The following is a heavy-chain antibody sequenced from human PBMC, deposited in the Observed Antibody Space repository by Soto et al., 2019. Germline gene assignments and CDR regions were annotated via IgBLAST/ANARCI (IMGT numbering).Heavy chain of an antibody. CDR1: GGSFSGYY. V-gene: IGHV4-34*01. D-gene: IGHD3-3*01. J-gene: IGHJ5*02. Sequence: QVQLQQWGAGLLKPSETLSLTCAVYGGSFSGYYWSWIRQPPGKGLEWIGEINHSGSTNYNPSLKSRVTISVDTSKNQFSLKLSSVTAADTAVYYCERVWADFWSGYYPFDPWGQGTLVTVSS. CDR2: INHSGST. CDR3: ERVWADFWSGYYPFDP.